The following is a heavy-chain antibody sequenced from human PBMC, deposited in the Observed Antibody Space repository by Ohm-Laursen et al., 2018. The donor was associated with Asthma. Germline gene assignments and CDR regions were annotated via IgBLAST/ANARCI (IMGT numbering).Heavy chain of an antibody. D-gene: IGHD3-9*01. J-gene: IGHJ3*02. CDR3: ARLQSTNYDILTGYYKDAFDI. V-gene: IGHV4-4*02. CDR1: GGSISSSNW. CDR2: IYHSGST. Sequence: SDILSLTCTVSGGSISSSNWWSWVRQPPGKGLEWIGEIYHSGSTNYNPSLKSRVTISVDKSKNQFSLKLSSVTAADTAVYYCARLQSTNYDILTGYYKDAFDIWGQGTMVTVSS.